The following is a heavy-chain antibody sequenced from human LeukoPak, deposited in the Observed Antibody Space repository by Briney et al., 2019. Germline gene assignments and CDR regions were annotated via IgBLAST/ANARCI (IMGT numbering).Heavy chain of an antibody. J-gene: IGHJ6*03. D-gene: IGHD6-13*01. CDR3: ARGAARSHYYYMDV. Sequence: GGSLRLSCAASGFTFSNYAIHWVRQAPGKGLEWVAFIRYDGSNKYYVDSVKGRFTISRDNSKNTLYLQMNSLRAEDTAVYYCARGAARSHYYYMDVWGKGTTVTISS. CDR2: IRYDGSNK. CDR1: GFTFSNYA. V-gene: IGHV3-30*02.